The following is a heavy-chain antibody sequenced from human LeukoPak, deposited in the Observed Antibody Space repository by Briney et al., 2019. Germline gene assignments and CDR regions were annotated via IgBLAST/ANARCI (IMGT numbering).Heavy chain of an antibody. CDR1: GFTFSNYW. D-gene: IGHD6-13*01. CDR3: ARETGYSINY. CDR2: LNSDGGST. J-gene: IGHJ4*02. V-gene: IGHV3-74*01. Sequence: PGGSLRLSCAASGFTFSNYWMHWVRQAPGKGLVWVSRLNSDGGSTSYADSVKGRFTISRDNAKNTLYLQMNSLRAEDTAVYYCARETGYSINYWGQGTLVTVSS.